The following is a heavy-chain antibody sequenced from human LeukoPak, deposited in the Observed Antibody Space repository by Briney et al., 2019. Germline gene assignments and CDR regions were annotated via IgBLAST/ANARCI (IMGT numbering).Heavy chain of an antibody. D-gene: IGHD1/OR15-1a*01. Sequence: ASVKVSCKASGGTFSSYAISWVRQAPGQGLEWMGWINPNSGTTSSAQKFQGRVTMTRDTSISTAYMELSGLRSDDTAAYYCASSPPGITTRPSYWGQGTLVTVSS. CDR1: GGTFSSYA. V-gene: IGHV1-2*02. CDR3: ASSPPGITTRPSY. CDR2: INPNSGTT. J-gene: IGHJ4*02.